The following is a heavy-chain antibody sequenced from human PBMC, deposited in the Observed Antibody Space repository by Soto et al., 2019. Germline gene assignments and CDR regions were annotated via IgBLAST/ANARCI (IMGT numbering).Heavy chain of an antibody. CDR1: GFTFRSFV. CDR2: TSYDGSNK. V-gene: IGHV3-30*19. Sequence: QVQLVESGGGVVQPGTSLRLSCVGAGFTFRSFVIHWVRQAPGKGLEWVALTSYDGSNKYYDDSVKGRFTISRDKSRNTVDLQMDSLRLEATALYYCARWGTTGGLDVWGQGTLVSVSS. J-gene: IGHJ4*02. CDR3: ARWGTTGGLDV. D-gene: IGHD3-16*01.